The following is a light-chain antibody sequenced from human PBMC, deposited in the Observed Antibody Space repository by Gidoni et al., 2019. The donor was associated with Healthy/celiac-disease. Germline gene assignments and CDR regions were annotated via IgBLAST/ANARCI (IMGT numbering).Light chain of an antibody. CDR3: QVWDSSSDHVV. J-gene: IGLJ2*01. V-gene: IGLV3-21*04. CDR1: NIGSKS. Sequence: SYVLTQPPSVSVAPGKTARLTCAGNNIGSKSVHCYQQKPGQAPVLIIYYDSDRPSGIPERFSGANSGNTATLTISRVEAGDEADYYCQVWDSSSDHVVFGGGTKLTVL. CDR2: YDS.